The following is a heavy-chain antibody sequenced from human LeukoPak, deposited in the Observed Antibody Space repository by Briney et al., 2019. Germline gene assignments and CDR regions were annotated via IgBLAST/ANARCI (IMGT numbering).Heavy chain of an antibody. Sequence: PSETLSLTCTVSGGSISSSSYYWGWIRQPPGKGLEWIGSVNYSGSTYYNPSLKSRLSISVDTSKNQFSLKLSSVTAADTAVYYCARQGNMVRGVHVGPGDFWGQGILVTVSS. CDR3: ARQGNMVRGVHVGPGDF. CDR1: GGSISSSSYY. CDR2: VNYSGST. J-gene: IGHJ4*02. V-gene: IGHV4-39*01. D-gene: IGHD3-10*01.